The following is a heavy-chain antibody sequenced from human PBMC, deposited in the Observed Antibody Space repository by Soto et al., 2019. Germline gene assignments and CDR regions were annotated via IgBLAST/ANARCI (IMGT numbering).Heavy chain of an antibody. D-gene: IGHD3-22*01. J-gene: IGHJ4*02. CDR3: ARGPDYYDSSGYYGGGFDY. Sequence: QVQLVQSGAEVKKPGASVKVSCKASGYTFTSYDINWVRQATGQGLEWMGWMNPNSGNTGYAQKFQGRVTMTRNTSISTAYMELSSLRSEDTAVYYCARGPDYYDSSGYYGGGFDYWGQGTLVTVSS. CDR1: GYTFTSYD. V-gene: IGHV1-8*01. CDR2: MNPNSGNT.